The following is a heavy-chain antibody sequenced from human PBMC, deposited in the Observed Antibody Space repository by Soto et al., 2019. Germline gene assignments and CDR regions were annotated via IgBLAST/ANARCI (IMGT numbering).Heavy chain of an antibody. CDR3: ARDSLNYYGSSGYWGALDI. J-gene: IGHJ3*02. CDR1: GYSFTGYY. D-gene: IGHD3-22*01. Sequence: APVKVTCKASGYSFTGYYMHWVRQAPGQGLEWMGWINPNSGCTNYAQKFQGRVTITRDESISTAYMELSRLRSEDTAVYYCARDSLNYYGSSGYWGALDIWGQGTMVTVSS. CDR2: INPNSGCT. V-gene: IGHV1-2*02.